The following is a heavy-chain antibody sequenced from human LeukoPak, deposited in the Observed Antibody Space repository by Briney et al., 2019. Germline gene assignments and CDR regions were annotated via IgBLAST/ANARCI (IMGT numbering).Heavy chain of an antibody. CDR3: AKALGGYHYGPFDY. CDR1: GFNFNTYD. V-gene: IGHV3-23*01. CDR2: IGGGGYTT. D-gene: IGHD5-18*01. J-gene: IGHJ4*02. Sequence: GGSLRLSCVASGFNFNTYDMSWVRQAPGKGLEWVSSIGGGGYTTYYTDSVKGRFTLSRDSSKNTLNLQMNTLRADDTAVYYCAKALGGYHYGPFDYWGQGILVTVSS.